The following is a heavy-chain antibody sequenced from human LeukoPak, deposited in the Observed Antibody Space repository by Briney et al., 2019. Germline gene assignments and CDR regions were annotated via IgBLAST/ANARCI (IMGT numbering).Heavy chain of an antibody. CDR3: AAPELLWFGGGDWFDP. J-gene: IGHJ5*02. Sequence: ASVKVSCKASGYTFTGYYMHWVRQAPGQGLEWMGRINPNSGGTNYAQKFQGRVTMTRDTSISTAYMELSRLRSDDTAVYYCAAPELLWFGGGDWFDPWGQGTLVTVSS. CDR2: INPNSGGT. CDR1: GYTFTGYY. V-gene: IGHV1-2*06. D-gene: IGHD3-10*01.